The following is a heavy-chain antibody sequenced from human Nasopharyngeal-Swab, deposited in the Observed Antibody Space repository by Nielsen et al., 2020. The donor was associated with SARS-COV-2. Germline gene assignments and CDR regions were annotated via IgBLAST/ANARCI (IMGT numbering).Heavy chain of an antibody. Sequence: SETLSLTCTVSGGSISSYYWSWIRQPPGKGLEWIRYIYYSGSTNYNPSLKSRVTISVDTSKNQFSLKLSSVTAADTAVYYCARDRPMVRGAASGGAHYYYSYMDVWGKGTTVTVSS. J-gene: IGHJ6*03. D-gene: IGHD3-10*01. CDR1: GGSISSYY. CDR2: IYYSGST. CDR3: ARDRPMVRGAASGGAHYYYSYMDV. V-gene: IGHV4-59*01.